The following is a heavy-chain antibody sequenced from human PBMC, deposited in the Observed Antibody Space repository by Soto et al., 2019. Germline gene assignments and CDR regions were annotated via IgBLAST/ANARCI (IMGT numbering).Heavy chain of an antibody. CDR2: IYYSGST. CDR1: GGSISSGDYY. Sequence: SETLSLTCTVSGGSISSGDYYWSWIRQPPGKGLEWIGYIYYSGSTYYNPSLKSRVTISVDTSKNQFSLKLSSVTAADTAVYYCARVYCGGECYYYYYGMDVWGQGTTVTVSS. J-gene: IGHJ6*02. CDR3: ARVYCGGECYYYYYGMDV. V-gene: IGHV4-30-4*01. D-gene: IGHD2-21*01.